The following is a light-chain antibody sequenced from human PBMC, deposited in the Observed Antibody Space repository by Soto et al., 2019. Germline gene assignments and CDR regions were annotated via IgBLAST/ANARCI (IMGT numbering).Light chain of an antibody. CDR2: DVS. J-gene: IGLJ2*01. Sequence: QSALTQPASVSGSPGQSITIPRTGTSSDVGGYDYVSWYQQHPGKVPKLMIFDVSKRPSGVPNRFSGSKSGNTASLTISGLQAEDEADYYCSSYTSTNSLVFGRGTKVTVL. CDR1: SSDVGGYDY. V-gene: IGLV2-14*03. CDR3: SSYTSTNSLV.